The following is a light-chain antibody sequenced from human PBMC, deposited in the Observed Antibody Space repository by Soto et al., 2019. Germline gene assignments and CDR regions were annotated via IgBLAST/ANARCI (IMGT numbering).Light chain of an antibody. V-gene: IGLV1-44*01. CDR1: NSNIGSNT. CDR2: INN. Sequence: QSVLTQPPSASGTPGQRVTISCSGSNSNIGSNTVEWYQQVPGKAPKLLISINNQRPSGVPDRFSGSKSGTSASLAISGLQSEDEAHYYCAAWDDSLNGPFFGTGTKLTVL. J-gene: IGLJ1*01. CDR3: AAWDDSLNGPF.